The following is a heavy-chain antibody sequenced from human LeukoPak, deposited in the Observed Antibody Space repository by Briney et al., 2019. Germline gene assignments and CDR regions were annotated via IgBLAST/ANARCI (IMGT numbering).Heavy chain of an antibody. CDR2: ISYDGSNK. D-gene: IGHD3-3*01. CDR3: ARDETYYDFWSGYCLDY. J-gene: IGHJ4*02. Sequence: GGFLRLSCAASGFTFSSYAMHWVRQAPGKGLEWVAVISYDGSNKYYADSVKGRFTISRDNSKNTLYLQMNSLRAEDTAVYYCARDETYYDFWSGYCLDYWGQGTLVTVSS. V-gene: IGHV3-30*01. CDR1: GFTFSSYA.